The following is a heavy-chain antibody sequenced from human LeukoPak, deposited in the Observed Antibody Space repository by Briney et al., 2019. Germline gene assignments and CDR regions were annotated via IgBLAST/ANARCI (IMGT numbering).Heavy chain of an antibody. D-gene: IGHD1-26*01. CDR1: GYTFTNFD. Sequence: ASVKVSCKASGYTFTNFDINWVRQAPGQWLEWMGGFDPEDGESIFAQRFQGRFSMTEDTSTDTAYMELRGLRPEDTAVYYCATADKWEPLDYWGQGTLVTVSS. CDR2: FDPEDGES. V-gene: IGHV1-24*01. J-gene: IGHJ4*02. CDR3: ATADKWEPLDY.